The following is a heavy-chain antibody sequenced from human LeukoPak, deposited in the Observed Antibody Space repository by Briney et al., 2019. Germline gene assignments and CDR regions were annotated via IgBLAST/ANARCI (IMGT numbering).Heavy chain of an antibody. V-gene: IGHV3-30*02. D-gene: IGHD3-10*01. CDR2: LRYDGSNI. Sequence: GGSLRLSCAASGFIFSTYGMHWVRQAPGKGLDWVAFLRYDGSNIYYADSVKGRFTISRDNSKNTVSLQMNSLRVEDTAVYYCARAQLWFGELSGAFDIWGQGTMVTVSS. CDR1: GFIFSTYG. CDR3: ARAQLWFGELSGAFDI. J-gene: IGHJ3*02.